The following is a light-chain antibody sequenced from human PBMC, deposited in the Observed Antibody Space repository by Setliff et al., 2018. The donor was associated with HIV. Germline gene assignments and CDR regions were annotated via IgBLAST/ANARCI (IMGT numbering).Light chain of an antibody. J-gene: IGKJ1*01. CDR2: GAS. CDR3: QQYGSSPRT. V-gene: IGKV3-20*01. Sequence: LSPGERATLSCRASQSVSSSYLAWYQQKPGQAPRLLIYGASSRATGIPDRFSGSGSGTDFTLTISRLEPEDFAVYYCQQYGSSPRTFGQGTKVDIK. CDR1: QSVSSSY.